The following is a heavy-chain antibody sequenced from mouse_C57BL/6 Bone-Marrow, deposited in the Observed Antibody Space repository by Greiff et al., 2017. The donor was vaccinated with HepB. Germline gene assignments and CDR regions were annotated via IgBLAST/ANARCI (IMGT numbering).Heavy chain of an antibody. CDR2: ISNGGGST. V-gene: IGHV5-12*01. CDR3: ARHGSTAYAMDY. D-gene: IGHD1-1*01. J-gene: IGHJ4*01. Sequence: EVMLVESGGGLWKPGGSRKLSCAAPGFTLGAYYMFGVRQTPEKRLEWVAYISNGGGSTYFPDTVKGRFTISRENAKNTLYLQMSRLKSEDTAMYYCARHGSTAYAMDYWGQGTSVTVSS. CDR1: GFTLGAYY.